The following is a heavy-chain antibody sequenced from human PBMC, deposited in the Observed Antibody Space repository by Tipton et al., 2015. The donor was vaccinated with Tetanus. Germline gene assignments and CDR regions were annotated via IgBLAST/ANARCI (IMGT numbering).Heavy chain of an antibody. Sequence: SLRLSCAASGFTFSSYAMSWVRQAPGKGLEWVSAISGSGGSTYYADSVKGRFTISRDNSKNTLYLQMNSLRAEDTAVYYCAKDGGSHKDFTVTPLNGMDVWGQGTTVTVSS. CDR1: GFTFSSYA. J-gene: IGHJ6*02. CDR3: AKDGGSHKDFTVTPLNGMDV. D-gene: IGHD4-17*01. CDR2: ISGSGGST. V-gene: IGHV3-23*01.